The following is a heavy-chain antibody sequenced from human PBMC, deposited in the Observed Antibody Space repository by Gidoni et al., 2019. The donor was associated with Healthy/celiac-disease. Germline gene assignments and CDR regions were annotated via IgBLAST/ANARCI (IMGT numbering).Heavy chain of an antibody. V-gene: IGHV1-46*03. Sequence: QVQLVQSGAEVKKPGASVKVSCKASGYTFTSYYMHWVRQAPGQGLEWMGIINPSGGSTSYAQKFQGRVTMTRDTSTSTVYMELSSLRSEDTAVYYCARELQGFGSSSYKGDYYYMDVWGKGTTVTVSS. CDR2: INPSGGST. J-gene: IGHJ6*03. CDR1: GYTFTSYY. CDR3: ARELQGFGSSSYKGDYYYMDV. D-gene: IGHD6-6*01.